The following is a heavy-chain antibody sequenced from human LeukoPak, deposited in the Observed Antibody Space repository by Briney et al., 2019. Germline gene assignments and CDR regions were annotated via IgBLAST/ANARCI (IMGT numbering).Heavy chain of an antibody. Sequence: SQTLSLTCTVSGGSISSGGYYWSWIRQHPGKGLEWIGYIYYSGSTYYNPSLKSRVTISVDTSKNQFSLKLSSVTAADTAVYKGPRGGGASVAHNWFDPWGQGTLGTVSA. V-gene: IGHV4-31*03. J-gene: IGHJ5*02. CDR3: PRGGGASVAHNWFDP. D-gene: IGHD3-16*01. CDR1: GGSISSGGYY. CDR2: IYYSGST.